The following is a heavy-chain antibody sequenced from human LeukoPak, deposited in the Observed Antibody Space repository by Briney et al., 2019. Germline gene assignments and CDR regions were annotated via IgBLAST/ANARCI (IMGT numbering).Heavy chain of an antibody. V-gene: IGHV3-53*01. CDR2: IYSGGSP. Sequence: LSLTCTVSGGSISSGGYYWSWIRQPPGKGLEWVSFIYSGGSPFYADSVKGRFIISRDSSKNTLYLQMNSLRTEDTAVYYCVRDLNYWGQGTLVTVSS. J-gene: IGHJ4*02. CDR3: VRDLNY. CDR1: GGSISSGGYY.